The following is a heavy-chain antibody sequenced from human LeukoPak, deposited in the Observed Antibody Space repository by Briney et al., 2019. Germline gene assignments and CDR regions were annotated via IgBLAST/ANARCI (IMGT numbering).Heavy chain of an antibody. D-gene: IGHD4-17*01. CDR2: ISYIGST. V-gene: IGHV4-59*11. CDR1: ADSFSSHY. CDR3: ARDLVTVTKGFDI. Sequence: SETLSLTCAVSADSFSSHYWIWIRQSPGKGLEWIGYISYIGSTNYNPSLKSRVTFSIDTSKNQFSLKLRSVTAADTAVYYCARDLVTVTKGFDIWGQGTMVSVSS. J-gene: IGHJ3*02.